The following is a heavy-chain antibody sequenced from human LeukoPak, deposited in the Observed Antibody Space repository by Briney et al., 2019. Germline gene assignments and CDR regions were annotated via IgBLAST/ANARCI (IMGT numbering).Heavy chain of an antibody. J-gene: IGHJ5*02. Sequence: GGSLRLSCAASGFTFSTYGMHWVRQAPGKGLEWVAVISYDGSNKYYADSVKGRFTISRDNSKNTLYLQMNSLRAEDTAVYYCAREGVNYYDSSGYYAVSWGQGTLVTVSS. CDR1: GFTFSTYG. CDR2: ISYDGSNK. V-gene: IGHV3-30*12. D-gene: IGHD3-22*01. CDR3: AREGVNYYDSSGYYAVS.